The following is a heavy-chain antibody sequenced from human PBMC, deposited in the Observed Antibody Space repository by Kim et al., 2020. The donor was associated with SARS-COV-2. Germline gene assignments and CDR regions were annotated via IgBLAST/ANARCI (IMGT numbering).Heavy chain of an antibody. CDR3: AKSERDDVGVFDY. CDR2: IGYNGNYK. D-gene: IGHD3-10*01. CDR1: GFTFSTYG. V-gene: IGHV3-30*18. J-gene: IGHJ4*02. Sequence: GGSLRLSCAASGFTFSTYGMHWVRQAPDKGLEWVAVIGYNGNYKHYADSVKGRFTISRENSKTTVFLQMNSLRPDDTAVYFCAKSERDDVGVFDYWGQGT.